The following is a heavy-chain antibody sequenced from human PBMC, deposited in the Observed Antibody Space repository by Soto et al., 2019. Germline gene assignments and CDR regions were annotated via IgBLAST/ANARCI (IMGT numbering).Heavy chain of an antibody. CDR3: TTFGLRWGFDY. Sequence: LRLSCATSGFTFSNAWMSWVRQAPGKGLEWVGRIKSRTDGGTTDYAAPVKGRFTISRDDSKNTLYLQMNGLKTEDTAVYYCTTFGLRWGFDYWGQGTLVTVSS. CDR2: IKSRTDGGTT. J-gene: IGHJ4*02. CDR1: GFTFSNAW. D-gene: IGHD4-17*01. V-gene: IGHV3-15*01.